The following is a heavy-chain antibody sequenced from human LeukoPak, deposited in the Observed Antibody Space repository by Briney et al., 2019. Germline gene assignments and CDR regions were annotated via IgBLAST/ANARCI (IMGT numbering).Heavy chain of an antibody. CDR1: GYTFTSYE. Sequence: ASVKVSCKASGYTFTSYEINWVRQATGQGLEWMGWMNPNRGNTGYAQKFQGRVTMTRNTSISTAYMELSSLRSEDTSVYYCARAEYSSGWYPSGYYYYMDVWGKGTTVTISS. V-gene: IGHV1-8*01. CDR2: MNPNRGNT. CDR3: ARAEYSSGWYPSGYYYYMDV. J-gene: IGHJ6*03. D-gene: IGHD6-19*01.